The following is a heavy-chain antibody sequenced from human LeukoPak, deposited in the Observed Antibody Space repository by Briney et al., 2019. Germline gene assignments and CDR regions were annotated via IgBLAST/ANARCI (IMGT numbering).Heavy chain of an antibody. CDR3: ARDCSSTSCY. Sequence: GGSLRLSCAAPGFTFSSYEMNWVRQAPGKGLEWVSYISSSGSTIYYADSVKGRFTISRDNAKNSLYLQMNSLRAEDTAVYYCARDCSSTSCYWGKGTTVTISS. V-gene: IGHV3-48*03. CDR2: ISSSGSTI. J-gene: IGHJ6*04. CDR1: GFTFSSYE. D-gene: IGHD2-2*01.